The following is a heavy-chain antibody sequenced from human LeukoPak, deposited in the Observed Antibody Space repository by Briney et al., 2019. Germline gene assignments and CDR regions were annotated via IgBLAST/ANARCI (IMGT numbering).Heavy chain of an antibody. Sequence: SETLSLTCTVSGGSISSYYWSWIRQPPGKGLEWIGYIYYSGSTNYNPSLKSRATISVDTSKNQFSLKLSSVTAADTAVYYCARDPGYCSGGSCPFDYWGQGTLVTVSS. V-gene: IGHV4-59*01. CDR3: ARDPGYCSGGSCPFDY. D-gene: IGHD2-15*01. CDR2: IYYSGST. CDR1: GGSISSYY. J-gene: IGHJ4*02.